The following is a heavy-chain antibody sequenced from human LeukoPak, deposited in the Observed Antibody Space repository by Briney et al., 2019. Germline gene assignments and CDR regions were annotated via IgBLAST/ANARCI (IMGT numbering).Heavy chain of an antibody. CDR1: GYTLTELS. V-gene: IGHV1-24*01. CDR2: FDPEDGET. D-gene: IGHD3-22*01. CDR3: ATTSSLGSMYYYDSSPYGAFDI. J-gene: IGHJ3*02. Sequence: ASVKVCCKVSGYTLTELSMHWVRQAPGKGLEWMGGFDPEDGETIYAQKFQGRVTMTEDTSTDTAYMELSSLRSEDTAVYYCATTSSLGSMYYYDSSPYGAFDIWGQGTMVTVSS.